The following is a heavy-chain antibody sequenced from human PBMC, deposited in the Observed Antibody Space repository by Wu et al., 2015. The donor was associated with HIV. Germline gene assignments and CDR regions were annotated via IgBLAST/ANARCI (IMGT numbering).Heavy chain of an antibody. CDR2: IIPIFGTA. Sequence: QVQLVQSGAEVKKPGSSVKVSCKASGGTFSSYAISWVRQAPGQGLEWMGGIIPIFGTANYAQKFHGRVTITADESTHTTYMEMSGLRSEDTAVYYCAREPRAPPPNHDEGNYFDYWGQGTLVTVSS. V-gene: IGHV1-69*12. CDR1: GGTFSSYA. CDR3: AREPRAPPPNHDEGNYFDY. D-gene: IGHD1-14*01. J-gene: IGHJ4*02.